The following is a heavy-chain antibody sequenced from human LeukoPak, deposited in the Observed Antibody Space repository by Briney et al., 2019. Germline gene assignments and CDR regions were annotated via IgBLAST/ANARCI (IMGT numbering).Heavy chain of an antibody. D-gene: IGHD5-12*01. CDR1: GFTFDDYA. V-gene: IGHV3-9*01. Sequence: PGRSLRLSCAASGFTFDDYAMHWVRQAPGKGLEWVSGISWNSGSIGYADSVKGRFTISRDNAKNSLYLQMNSLRAEDTALYYCAKDGEWLRLGYYFDYWGQGTLVTVSS. J-gene: IGHJ4*02. CDR2: ISWNSGSI. CDR3: AKDGEWLRLGYYFDY.